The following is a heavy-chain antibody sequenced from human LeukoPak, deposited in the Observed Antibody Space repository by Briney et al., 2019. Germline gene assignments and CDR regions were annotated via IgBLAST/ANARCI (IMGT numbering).Heavy chain of an antibody. CDR1: GFTFSAYA. CDR2: INHSGST. V-gene: IGHV4-34*01. Sequence: PGGSLRLSCAASGFTFSAYAMSWIRQPPGKGLEWIGEINHSGSTNYNPSLKSRVTISVDTSKNQFSLKLSSVTAADTAVYYCAREAPPYYDFWSGYYPFDYWGQGTLVTVSS. D-gene: IGHD3-3*01. J-gene: IGHJ4*02. CDR3: AREAPPYYDFWSGYYPFDY.